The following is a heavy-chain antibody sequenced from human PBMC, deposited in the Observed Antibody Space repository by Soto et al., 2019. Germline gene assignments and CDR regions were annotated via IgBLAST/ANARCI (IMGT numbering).Heavy chain of an antibody. J-gene: IGHJ4*02. CDR1: GGSISSSSYY. V-gene: IGHV4-39*07. CDR2: IYYSGST. D-gene: IGHD2-2*01. Sequence: SETLSLTCTVSGGSISSSSYYWGWIRQPPGKGLEWIGSIYYSGSTYYNPSLKSRVTISKDTSKNQFSLKLSSVTAADTAVYYCARGRSSTSPYPIGYWGQGTLVTVSS. CDR3: ARGRSSTSPYPIGY.